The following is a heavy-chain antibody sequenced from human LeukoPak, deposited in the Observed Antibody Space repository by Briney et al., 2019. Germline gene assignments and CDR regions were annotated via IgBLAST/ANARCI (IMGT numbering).Heavy chain of an antibody. V-gene: IGHV4-38-2*02. Sequence: SETLSLTCTVSGDSISSGYYWGWIRQPPGKGLEWIGSIDHSGSTYYNPSVESRVTVSVDTSKNQLSLKLSSVTAADTAVYYCARDRRHDTDGYYYNWFDLWGQGTLVTVPS. J-gene: IGHJ5*02. D-gene: IGHD3-3*01. CDR1: GDSISSGYY. CDR2: IDHSGST. CDR3: ARDRRHDTDGYYYNWFDL.